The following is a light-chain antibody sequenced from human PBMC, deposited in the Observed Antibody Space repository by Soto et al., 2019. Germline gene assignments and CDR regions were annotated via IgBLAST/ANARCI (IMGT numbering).Light chain of an antibody. CDR1: SSDVGGYNY. V-gene: IGLV2-14*03. CDR3: SSYASSSTLGVV. J-gene: IGLJ2*01. CDR2: DVS. Sequence: QSALTQPASVSGSPGQSITISCTGTSSDVGGYNYVSWYQQHPGKVPKLMIYDVSNRPSGVSNRFSGSKSGNTASLTNSGLQAEDEADYYCSSYASSSTLGVVFGGGTKLTVL.